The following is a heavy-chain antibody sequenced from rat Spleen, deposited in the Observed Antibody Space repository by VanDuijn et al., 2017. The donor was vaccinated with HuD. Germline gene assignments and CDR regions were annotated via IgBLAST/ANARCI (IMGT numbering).Heavy chain of an antibody. V-gene: IGHV5S14*01. CDR2: ISTGGGNT. CDR3: ARHESTYSGNWFAY. CDR1: GFIFSKYD. Sequence: EVHLVESGGGLVQPGRSLKLSCAASGFIFSKYDMVWVRQTPTKGLEWVASISTGGGNTYYRDSVKGRFTISRENAKDILYLQMDSLRSEDTATYYCARHESTYSGNWFAYWGQGTLVTVSS. D-gene: IGHD1-1*01. J-gene: IGHJ3*01.